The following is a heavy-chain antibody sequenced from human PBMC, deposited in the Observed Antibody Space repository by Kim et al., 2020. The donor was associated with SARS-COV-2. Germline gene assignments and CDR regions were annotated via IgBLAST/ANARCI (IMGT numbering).Heavy chain of an antibody. J-gene: IGHJ4*02. D-gene: IGHD6-19*01. V-gene: IGHV1-18*01. Sequence: AQKLQGRVTMTTDTSTSTAYMELRSLRSDDTAVYYCARDLPAVAGGGADYWGQGTLVTVSS. CDR3: ARDLPAVAGGGADY.